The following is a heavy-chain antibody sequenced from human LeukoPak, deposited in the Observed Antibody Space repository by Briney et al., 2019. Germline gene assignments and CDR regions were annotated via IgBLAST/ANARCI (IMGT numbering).Heavy chain of an antibody. CDR1: GFTFRSYS. J-gene: IGHJ3*02. CDR3: AREMSLDSAFDI. CDR2: ISSHAIYI. D-gene: IGHD3-3*01. Sequence: PGGSLRLSCAASGFTFRSYSMNWLRQAPGKGLEWVSTISSHAIYIYYADSVKGRFTISRDNAKNSLYLQMNSLRAEDTAVYYCAREMSLDSAFDIWGQGTMVTVSS. V-gene: IGHV3-21*04.